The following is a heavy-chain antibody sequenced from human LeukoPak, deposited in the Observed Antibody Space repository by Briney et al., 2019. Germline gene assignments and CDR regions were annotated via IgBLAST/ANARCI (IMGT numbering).Heavy chain of an antibody. D-gene: IGHD3-16*01. Sequence: ASVKVSCKASGYRFTDDYMHWVRQAPGQGLEFMGWINPDSGFTNYAQKFKGRVTMTRDTSISTAYLEVRSLTSDDTAVYYCAPTAEAYTSWWKVWGQGALVTVSS. CDR1: GYRFTDDY. V-gene: IGHV1-2*02. CDR2: INPDSGFT. J-gene: IGHJ4*02. CDR3: APTAEAYTSWWKV.